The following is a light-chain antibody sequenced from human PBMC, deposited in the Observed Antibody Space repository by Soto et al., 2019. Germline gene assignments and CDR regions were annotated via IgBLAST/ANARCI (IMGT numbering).Light chain of an antibody. V-gene: IGKV3D-15*01. Sequence: EIVLTQSPGTLSLSPVEIAALSFRASQSVSNNYLAWYQQKPGQAPRLLIYGASNRATGIPGRFSGSGSGTEFTLTISSLQSEDFAVYYCQHYNNWPWTFGQGTKVDIK. CDR2: GAS. J-gene: IGKJ1*01. CDR1: QSVSNN. CDR3: QHYNNWPWT.